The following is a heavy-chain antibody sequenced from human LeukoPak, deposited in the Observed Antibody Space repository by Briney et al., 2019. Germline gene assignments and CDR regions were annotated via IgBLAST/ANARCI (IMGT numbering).Heavy chain of an antibody. CDR3: ARYGVIAVAGTGGD. D-gene: IGHD6-19*01. CDR2: ISSSSSYI. CDR1: GLTVSSNY. V-gene: IGHV3-21*01. J-gene: IGHJ4*02. Sequence: GGSLRLSCAASGLTVSSNYLSWVRQAPGKGLEWVSSISSSSSYIYYADSVKGRFTISRDNAKNSLYLQMNSLRAEDTAVYYCARYGVIAVAGTGGDWGQGTLVTVSS.